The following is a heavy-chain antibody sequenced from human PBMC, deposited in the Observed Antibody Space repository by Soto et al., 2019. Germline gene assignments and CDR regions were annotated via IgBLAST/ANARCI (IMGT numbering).Heavy chain of an antibody. CDR1: GESFSAYS. CDR2: INHSGST. D-gene: IGHD5-12*01. J-gene: IGHJ4*02. CDR3: ARVNGGWLRLPY. V-gene: IGHV4-34*01. Sequence: QVQLQQWGAGQLKPSGTLSLTCAVYGESFSAYSWSWIRQPPGKALEWIGEINHSGSTNYNPSLKSRVLMSIDTSKNQFSLKLTSVTAADTGVYYCARVNGGWLRLPYWGQGTVVTVSS.